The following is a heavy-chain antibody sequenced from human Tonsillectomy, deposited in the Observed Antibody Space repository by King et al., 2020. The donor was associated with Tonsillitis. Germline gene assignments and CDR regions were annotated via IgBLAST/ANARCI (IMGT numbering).Heavy chain of an antibody. Sequence: QLVESGGGVVQPGGSLRLSCAASGFPFRSYGMHWVRQAPGKGLEWVAFILYDGSNKYYADSVKGRFTISRDNSRNTLYLQMNSLRAEDTAVYYCAKAREDYYDSSSFDYWGQGTLVTVSS. J-gene: IGHJ4*02. D-gene: IGHD3-22*01. CDR1: GFPFRSYG. V-gene: IGHV3-30*02. CDR2: ILYDGSNK. CDR3: AKAREDYYDSSSFDY.